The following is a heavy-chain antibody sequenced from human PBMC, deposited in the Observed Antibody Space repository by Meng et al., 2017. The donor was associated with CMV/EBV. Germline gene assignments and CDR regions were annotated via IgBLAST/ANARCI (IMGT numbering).Heavy chain of an antibody. J-gene: IGHJ4*02. CDR1: AGSISSGDYY. V-gene: IGHV4-30-4*08. D-gene: IGHD1-14*01. Sequence: QLHLQGPGHGPLNPSQPPPLPCTVSAGSISSGDYYWSWIRQPPGKGLEWIGYIYYSGNTYYNPSLKSRVTISVDTSKNQFSLKLSSVTAADTAVYYCARVMGPNRTPYYFDYWGQGTLVTVSS. CDR3: ARVMGPNRTPYYFDY. CDR2: IYYSGNT.